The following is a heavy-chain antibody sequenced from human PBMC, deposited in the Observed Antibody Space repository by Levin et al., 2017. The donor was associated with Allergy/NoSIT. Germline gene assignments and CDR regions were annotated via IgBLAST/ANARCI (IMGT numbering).Heavy chain of an antibody. V-gene: IGHV4-38-2*01. J-gene: IGHJ6*02. Sequence: SETLSLTCVVSGDSISSDFSWGWIRQPPGKGLEWVGTIYNRQSTYYNPSLKSRVTISVDTSKTQFSLNLNSVTAADTAVYYCARLAGYCISTSCVGFYGMDVWGQGTTVTVSS. D-gene: IGHD2-2*01. CDR2: IYNRQST. CDR3: ARLAGYCISTSCVGFYGMDV. CDR1: GDSISSDFS.